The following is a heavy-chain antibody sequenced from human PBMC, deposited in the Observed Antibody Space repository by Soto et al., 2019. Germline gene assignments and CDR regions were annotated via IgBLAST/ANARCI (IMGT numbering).Heavy chain of an antibody. CDR3: ARARYCISTSCYSHYYYGMDV. CDR2: INPNSGGT. Sequence: ASVKVSCKASGYTFTGYYMHWVRQAPGQGLEWMGWINPNSGGTNYAQKFQGWVTMTRDTSISTAYMELSRLRSDDTAVYYCARARYCISTSCYSHYYYGMDVWGQGTTVTVS. CDR1: GYTFTGYY. D-gene: IGHD2-2*01. V-gene: IGHV1-2*04. J-gene: IGHJ6*02.